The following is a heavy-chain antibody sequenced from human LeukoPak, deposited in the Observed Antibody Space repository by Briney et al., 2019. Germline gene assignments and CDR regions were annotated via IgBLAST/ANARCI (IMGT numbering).Heavy chain of an antibody. CDR2: LDGDGSGE. Sequence: GGSLRLSCTASGFTFNTYWMTWVRQAPGKGLEWVANLDGDGSGEGYADSVKGRFTISRDNAKNSLYLQMNRLRVDDTAVYYCTRNSGYYRPDYWGQGSLVTVPS. D-gene: IGHD5-12*01. CDR3: TRNSGYYRPDY. J-gene: IGHJ4*02. V-gene: IGHV3-7*01. CDR1: GFTFNTYW.